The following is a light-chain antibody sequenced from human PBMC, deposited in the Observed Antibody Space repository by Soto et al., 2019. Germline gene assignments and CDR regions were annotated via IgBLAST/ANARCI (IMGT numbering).Light chain of an antibody. J-gene: IGKJ1*01. CDR2: GAS. V-gene: IGKV3-20*01. Sequence: EIVLTQSPGTLSLSQGERATLSCRASQSISSSHLAWYQQKPGQAPRHLIYGASNRATGIPDRFSGSGSGTDFTLTISRLEPEDFAVYYCQQYGTSPRTFGQGTKVEIK. CDR1: QSISSSH. CDR3: QQYGTSPRT.